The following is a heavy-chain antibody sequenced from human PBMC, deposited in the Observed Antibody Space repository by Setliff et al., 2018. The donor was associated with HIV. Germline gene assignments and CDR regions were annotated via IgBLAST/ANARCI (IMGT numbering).Heavy chain of an antibody. D-gene: IGHD2-15*01. CDR1: GYTFSSYA. J-gene: IGHJ3*02. CDR3: ARAGGFCNAATCLRGYDAFDI. Sequence: ASVKVSCKTSGYTFSSYAISWVRQAPGQGLEWMGWINTYNGNTNYAQKLQGRVTMTTDTSTNTPYMELRSLRSDDTAVYYCARAGGFCNAATCLRGYDAFDIWGQGTTVTVSS. V-gene: IGHV1-18*01. CDR2: INTYNGNT.